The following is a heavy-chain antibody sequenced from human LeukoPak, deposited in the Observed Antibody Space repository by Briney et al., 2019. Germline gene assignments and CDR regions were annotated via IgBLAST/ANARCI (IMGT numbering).Heavy chain of an antibody. D-gene: IGHD5-18*01. Sequence: GESLKVSCKGSGYSFTSYWIGWVRQMPGKGLEWMGIIYPGDSDTRYSPSFQGQVTISADKSISTAYLQWSSLKASDTATYYCASLYSYGEDAFDIWGQGTMVTVSS. CDR1: GYSFTSYW. CDR3: ASLYSYGEDAFDI. J-gene: IGHJ3*02. V-gene: IGHV5-51*01. CDR2: IYPGDSDT.